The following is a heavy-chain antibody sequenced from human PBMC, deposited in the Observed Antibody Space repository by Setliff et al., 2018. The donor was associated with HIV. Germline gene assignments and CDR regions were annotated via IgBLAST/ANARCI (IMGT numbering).Heavy chain of an antibody. CDR3: VRDFHWAFDY. D-gene: IGHD7-27*01. Sequence: PGGSLRLSCAASGFKFTSFSMNWVRQAPGKGLEWVSHISGNEKNMDYADSVKGRFTISRDNAKNSLYLQMDSLRAEETAVYYCVRDFHWAFDYWGQGTLVTVSS. V-gene: IGHV3-48*01. CDR1: GFKFTSFS. J-gene: IGHJ4*02. CDR2: ISGNEKNM.